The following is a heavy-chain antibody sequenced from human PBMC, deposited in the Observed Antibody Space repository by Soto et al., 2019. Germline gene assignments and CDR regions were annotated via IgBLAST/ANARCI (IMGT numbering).Heavy chain of an antibody. D-gene: IGHD6-19*01. J-gene: IGHJ5*02. CDR2: TYYRSNWRH. CDR1: GDSVASNTAA. V-gene: IGHV6-1*01. Sequence: SQTLSLTCAISGDSVASNTAAWNWIRSSPSRGLEWLGRTYYRSNWRHDYAVSVRSRITVNPDTSKNHFSLQLKSVTPGDPGEYYWAGGVAGTGYDLWRKGT. CDR3: AGGVAGTGYDL.